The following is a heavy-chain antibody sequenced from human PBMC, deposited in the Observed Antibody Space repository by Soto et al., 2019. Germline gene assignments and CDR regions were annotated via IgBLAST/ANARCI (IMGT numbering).Heavy chain of an antibody. J-gene: IGHJ4*02. V-gene: IGHV4-31*03. CDR3: ARVDDYGGNFYFDY. D-gene: IGHD4-17*01. Sequence: QVQLQESGPGLVKPSQTLSLTCTVSGGSISSGGYYWSWIRQHPGKGLEWIGYIYYSGSTYYNPSLKSRVSISLDTSKNQFSLRLSSVTAADTAVYYCARVDDYGGNFYFDYWGQGTLVTVSS. CDR1: GGSISSGGYY. CDR2: IYYSGST.